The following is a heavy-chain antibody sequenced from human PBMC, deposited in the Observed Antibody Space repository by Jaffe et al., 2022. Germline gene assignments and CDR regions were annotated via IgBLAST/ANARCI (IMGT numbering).Heavy chain of an antibody. CDR3: AKGLRWEGRDYFDY. D-gene: IGHD4-17*01. J-gene: IGHJ4*02. CDR2: IRYDGSNK. CDR1: GFTFSSYG. Sequence: QVQLVESGGGVVQPGGSLRLSCAASGFTFSSYGMHWVRQAPGKGLEWVAFIRYDGSNKYYADSVKGRFTISRDNSKNTLYLQMNSLRAEDTAVYYCAKGLRWEGRDYFDYWGQGTLVTVSS. V-gene: IGHV3-30*02.